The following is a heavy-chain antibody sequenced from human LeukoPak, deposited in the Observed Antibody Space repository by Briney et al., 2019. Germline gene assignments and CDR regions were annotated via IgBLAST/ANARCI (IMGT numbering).Heavy chain of an antibody. V-gene: IGHV1-3*01. Sequence: ASVKVSCKASGYTFINYAMHWVRQAPGQRLEWMGWINAGDGNRKYSQKFQGRVTMTRDTSASTAYMELRSLRSDDTAVYYCAREWYMDRCMDVWGKGTTVTVSS. J-gene: IGHJ6*03. CDR3: AREWYMDRCMDV. CDR2: INAGDGNR. CDR1: GYTFINYA. D-gene: IGHD2-8*01.